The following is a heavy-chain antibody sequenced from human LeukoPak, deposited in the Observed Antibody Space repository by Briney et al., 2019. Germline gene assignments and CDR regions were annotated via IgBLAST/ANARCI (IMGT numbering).Heavy chain of an antibody. CDR1: GFTFSSYW. CDR2: IKKDGSET. V-gene: IGHV3-7*03. CDR3: AISFMTTVTLFDY. J-gene: IGHJ4*02. Sequence: GGSLRLSCAASGFTFSSYWMTWVRQAPGKGLEWVANIKKDGSETFYVDSVKGRFSISRDNAKNSLGLQMNSLRAEDTAVYYCAISFMTTVTLFDYWGQGTLVTVSS. D-gene: IGHD4-17*01.